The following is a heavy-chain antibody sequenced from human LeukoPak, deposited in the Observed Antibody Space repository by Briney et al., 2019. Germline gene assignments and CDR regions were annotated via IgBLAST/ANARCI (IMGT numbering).Heavy chain of an antibody. CDR2: IYYSGST. J-gene: IGHJ4*02. CDR3: AGDRVDRNYFDY. D-gene: IGHD2-15*01. CDR1: GGSISSSSYY. V-gene: IGHV4-39*07. Sequence: PSETLSLTCTVSGGSISSSSYYWGWIRQPPGKGLEWIGSIYYSGSTYYNPSLKSRVTISGDTSKKQFSLKLSSVTDADTAVYYCAGDRVDRNYFDYWGQGTLATVSS.